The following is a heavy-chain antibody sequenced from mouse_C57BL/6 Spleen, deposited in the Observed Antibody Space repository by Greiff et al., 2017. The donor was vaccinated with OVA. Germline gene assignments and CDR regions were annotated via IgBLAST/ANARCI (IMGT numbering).Heavy chain of an antibody. V-gene: IGHV1-69*01. Sequence: QVQLQQPGAELVMPGASVKLSCKASGYTFTSYWMHWVKQRPGQGLEWIGELDPSDSYTNYNQKFKGKSTLTVDKSSSTAYMQLSSLTSEDSAVYYWARSGAPDSAWFAYWGQGTLVTVSA. D-gene: IGHD3-1*01. CDR3: ARSGAPDSAWFAY. CDR2: LDPSDSYT. J-gene: IGHJ3*01. CDR1: GYTFTSYW.